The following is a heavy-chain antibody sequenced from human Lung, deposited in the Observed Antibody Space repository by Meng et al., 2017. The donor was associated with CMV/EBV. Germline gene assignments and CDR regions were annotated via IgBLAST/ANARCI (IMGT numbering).Heavy chain of an antibody. V-gene: IGHV4-4*02. CDR2: IPHRGSS. D-gene: IGHD3-10*01. J-gene: IGHJ1*01. CDR3: LRRSGGSV. CDR1: GDSSRNHNW. Sequence: QGQFRASRPSPVKPSDPLSRTCADSGDSSRNHNWWAWVRQPPGKVLEWIGEIPHRGSSAYNPSLKSRVSMSIDKSKNQFSLKLTSVTAADTAVYHCLRRSGGSVWGQGTLVTVSS.